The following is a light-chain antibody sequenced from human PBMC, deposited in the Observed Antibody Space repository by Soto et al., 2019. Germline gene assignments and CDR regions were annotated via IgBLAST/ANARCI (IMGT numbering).Light chain of an antibody. V-gene: IGKV3D-15*01. CDR3: QQYNNWPPWT. J-gene: IGKJ1*01. Sequence: EIVMTQSPATLSVSPGERVTLSCRAIQSVSSSYLAWYQQKPGQAPRLLIYGASTRATGIPARFSGSGSGTEFTLTISSLQSEDLAVYYCQQYNNWPPWTFGQGTKVDIK. CDR2: GAS. CDR1: QSVSSSY.